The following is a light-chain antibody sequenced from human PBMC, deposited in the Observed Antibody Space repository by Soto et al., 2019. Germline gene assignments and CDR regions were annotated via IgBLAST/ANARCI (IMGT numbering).Light chain of an antibody. J-gene: IGKJ4*01. CDR1: RNIGTY. CDR2: DAF. Sequence: EIVLTQSPSTLSLSAGGRATLSCRASRNIGTYLVWYQHKPGQAPRLPIYDAFKRATGIPDRFSGSGSGTDFTLTISTLAPEDFALYYCQQRNSWPRTFGGGTRVEIK. CDR3: QQRNSWPRT. V-gene: IGKV3-11*01.